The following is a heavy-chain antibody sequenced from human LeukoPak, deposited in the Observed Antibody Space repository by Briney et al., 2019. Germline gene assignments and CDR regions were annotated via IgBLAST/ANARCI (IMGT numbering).Heavy chain of an antibody. J-gene: IGHJ4*02. CDR2: INAGNGNT. V-gene: IGHV1-3*01. Sequence: ASVKVSCKASGYTFTSYAMHWVRQAPGQGLEWMGWINAGNGNTKYSQKFQGRVTITRDTSASTAYMELSSLRSEDTAVYYCARAVAGRSYFDYWGQGTLVTVSS. CDR3: ARAVAGRSYFDY. CDR1: GYTFTSYA. D-gene: IGHD6-19*01.